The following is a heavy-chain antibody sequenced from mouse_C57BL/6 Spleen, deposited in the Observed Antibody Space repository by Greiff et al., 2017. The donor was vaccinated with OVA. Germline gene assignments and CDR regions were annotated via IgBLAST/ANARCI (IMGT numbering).Heavy chain of an antibody. D-gene: IGHD4-1*01. Sequence: VQLQQSGPELVKPGASVKISCKASGYAFSSSWMNWVKQRPGKGLEWIGRIYPGDGDTKYNGKFKGKATLTADKSSSTAYMQLSSLTSEDSAVYFCARDWDALFAYWGQGTLVTVSA. J-gene: IGHJ3*01. CDR3: ARDWDALFAY. CDR2: IYPGDGDT. CDR1: GYAFSSSW. V-gene: IGHV1-82*01.